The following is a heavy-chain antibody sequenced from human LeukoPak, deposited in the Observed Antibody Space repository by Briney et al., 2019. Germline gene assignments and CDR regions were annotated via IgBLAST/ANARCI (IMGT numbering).Heavy chain of an antibody. V-gene: IGHV4-59*01. CDR3: AGEISYSGWFEY. CDR2: ISYTGST. D-gene: IGHD4-11*01. Sequence: SETLSLTCTVSGASISSSFWSWIRQPPGKGLEWIGYISYTGSTNYNPSLKSRVTISVDTSKNQFSLKLSSVTAADTAVYYCAGEISYSGWFEYWGQGTLVTVSS. CDR1: GASISSSF. J-gene: IGHJ5*01.